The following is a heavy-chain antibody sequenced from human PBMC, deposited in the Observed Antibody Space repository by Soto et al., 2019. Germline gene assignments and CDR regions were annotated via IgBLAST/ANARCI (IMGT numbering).Heavy chain of an antibody. CDR2: IYYSGST. CDR1: GGSISSYF. CDR3: ARCSSSWYDVPRFDP. Sequence: SETLSLTCTVSGGSISSYFWGWIRQPPGKGLEWIGYIYYSGSTYYNPSLKSRVTISVDTSKNQFSLKLSSVTAADTAVYYCARCSSSWYDVPRFDPWGQGTLVTVSS. D-gene: IGHD6-13*01. V-gene: IGHV4-59*06. J-gene: IGHJ5*02.